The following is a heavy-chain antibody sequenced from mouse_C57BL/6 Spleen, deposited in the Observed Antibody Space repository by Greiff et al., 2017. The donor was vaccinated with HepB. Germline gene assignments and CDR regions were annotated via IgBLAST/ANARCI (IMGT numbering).Heavy chain of an antibody. CDR1: GYTFTSYW. D-gene: IGHD1-1*01. V-gene: IGHV1-64*01. Sequence: QVQLQQPGAELVKPGASVKLSCKASGYTFTSYWMHWVKQRPGQGLEWIGMIHPNSGSTNYNEKFKSKATLTVDKSSSTAYMQLSSLTSEDSAVYYCAETTVVAYYAMDYWGQGTSVTVSS. CDR2: IHPNSGST. CDR3: AETTVVAYYAMDY. J-gene: IGHJ4*01.